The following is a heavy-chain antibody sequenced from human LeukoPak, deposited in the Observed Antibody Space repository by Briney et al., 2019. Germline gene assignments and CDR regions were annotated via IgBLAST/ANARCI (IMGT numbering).Heavy chain of an antibody. Sequence: SETLSLTCAVYGGSFSGYYWSWIRQPPGEGLEWIGEINHSGSTNYNPSLKSRVTISVDTSKNQFSLKLSSVTAADTAVYYCAIGRPSIAGAGTVFDYWGQGTLVTVSS. V-gene: IGHV4-34*01. CDR2: INHSGST. J-gene: IGHJ4*02. CDR3: AIGRPSIAGAGTVFDY. CDR1: GGSFSGYY. D-gene: IGHD6-13*01.